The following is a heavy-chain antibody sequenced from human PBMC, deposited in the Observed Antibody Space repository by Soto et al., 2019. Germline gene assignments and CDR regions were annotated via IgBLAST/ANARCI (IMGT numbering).Heavy chain of an antibody. CDR1: GGSISSGGYY. J-gene: IGHJ6*03. CDR2: IYYSGST. Sequence: SETLSLTCTVSGGSISSGGYYWSWIRQHPGKGLEWIGYIYYSGSTYYNPSLKSRVTISVDTSKNQFSLKLSSVTAADTAVYYCAGSDGDLGYYYYYMDVWGKGIMVTVSS. D-gene: IGHD4-17*01. CDR3: AGSDGDLGYYYYYMDV. V-gene: IGHV4-31*03.